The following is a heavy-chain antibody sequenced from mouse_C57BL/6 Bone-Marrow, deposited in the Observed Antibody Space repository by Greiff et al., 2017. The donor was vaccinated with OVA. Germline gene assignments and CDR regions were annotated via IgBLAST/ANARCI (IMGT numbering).Heavy chain of an antibody. D-gene: IGHD1-1*01. J-gene: IGHJ1*03. CDR2: IRLKSDNYAT. Sequence: EVQVVESGGGLVQPGGSMKLSCVASGFTFSNYWMNWVRQSPEKGLEWVAQIRLKSDNYATHYAVSVKGRFTIYRDDSKSSVYLQMNNLSAEDTGIYYCISWNWYFDVWGTGTTVTVSS. CDR3: ISWNWYFDV. V-gene: IGHV6-3*01. CDR1: GFTFSNYW.